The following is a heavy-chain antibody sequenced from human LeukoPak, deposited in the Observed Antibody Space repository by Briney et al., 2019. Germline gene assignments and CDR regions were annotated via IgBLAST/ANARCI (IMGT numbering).Heavy chain of an antibody. D-gene: IGHD4/OR15-4a*01. CDR1: GGSISSYY. J-gene: IGHJ3*02. V-gene: IGHV4-34*01. CDR3: ARAREGLLSDAFDI. Sequence: PSETLSLTCTVSGGSISSYYWSWIRQPPGKGLEWIGEINHSGSTNYNPSLKSRVTISVDTSKNQFSLKLSSVTAADTAVYYCARAREGLLSDAFDIWGQGTMVTVSS. CDR2: INHSGST.